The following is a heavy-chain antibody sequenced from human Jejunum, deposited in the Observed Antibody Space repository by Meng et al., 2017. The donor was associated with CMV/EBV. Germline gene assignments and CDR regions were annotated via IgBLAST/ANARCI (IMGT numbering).Heavy chain of an antibody. Sequence: EVQLLESGGGLVQPGGSLRVSCAASGFTFSDAAMSWIRQAPGKGLQWVSAISGDGESAVYADFMKDRFTISRDNSKNTVYLQMNSLRAEDTAVYYCVGLLTGYNSHYWGQGTLVNVSS. CDR1: GFTFSDAA. D-gene: IGHD3-9*01. V-gene: IGHV3-23*01. J-gene: IGHJ4*02. CDR3: VGLLTGYNSHY. CDR2: ISGDGESA.